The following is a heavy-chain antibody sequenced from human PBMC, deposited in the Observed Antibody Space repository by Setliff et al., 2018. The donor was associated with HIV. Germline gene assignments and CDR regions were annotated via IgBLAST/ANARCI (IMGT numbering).Heavy chain of an antibody. CDR2: IYSGGDT. V-gene: IGHV3-53*05. CDR3: AKDGSHFWSGSPDY. Sequence: GGSLRLSCAASGFTVSTYYMSWVRQAPGKGLEWISTIYSGGDTYHADSVKGRVTLSRDNSKNTLYLQMNSLRAEDTAVYYCAKDGSHFWSGSPDYWGQGTLVTVSS. J-gene: IGHJ4*02. CDR1: GFTVSTYY. D-gene: IGHD3-3*01.